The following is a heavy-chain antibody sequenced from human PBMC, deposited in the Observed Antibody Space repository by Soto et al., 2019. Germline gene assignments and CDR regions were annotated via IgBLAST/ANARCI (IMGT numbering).Heavy chain of an antibody. CDR1: GDSVSSNSAA. D-gene: IGHD2-15*01. CDR2: TYYRSKWYN. V-gene: IGHV6-1*01. Sequence: SQTLSLTCAISGDSVSSNSAAWNWIRQSPSRGLEWLGRTYYRSKWYNDYAVSVKSRITINPDTSKNQFSLQLNSVTPEDTAVYYCARVDCSGSTCDPRQGTFDIWGEGTMVTVSS. CDR3: ARVDCSGSTCDPRQGTFDI. J-gene: IGHJ3*02.